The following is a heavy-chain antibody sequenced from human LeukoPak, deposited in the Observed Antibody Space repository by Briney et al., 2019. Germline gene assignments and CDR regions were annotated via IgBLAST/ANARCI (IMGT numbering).Heavy chain of an antibody. CDR1: GFSFSNCE. CDR3: ARDASGLEVHV. Sequence: PGGSLRLSCVASGFSFSNCEMNGVRQAPGKGLQWLSSISAGGDRLYYADSVRGRLTISRDNAKNSLYLQVNSLGAEDTAVYYCARDASGLEVHVWGQGTLVTVSS. J-gene: IGHJ1*01. CDR2: ISAGGDRL. V-gene: IGHV3-48*03. D-gene: IGHD1-1*01.